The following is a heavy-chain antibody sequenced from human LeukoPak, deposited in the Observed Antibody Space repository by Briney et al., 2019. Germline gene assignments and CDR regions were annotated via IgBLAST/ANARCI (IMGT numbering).Heavy chain of an antibody. CDR2: ISGSGGST. CDR3: AKGGTYGDSPLYFDY. Sequence: PGGSLRLSCAASGFTFSSYAMSWVRQAPGKGLEWVSAISGSGGSTYYADSVKGRFTISGDNSKNTLYLQMNSLRAEDTAVYYCAKGGTYGDSPLYFDYWGQGTLVTVSS. D-gene: IGHD4-17*01. V-gene: IGHV3-23*01. J-gene: IGHJ4*02. CDR1: GFTFSSYA.